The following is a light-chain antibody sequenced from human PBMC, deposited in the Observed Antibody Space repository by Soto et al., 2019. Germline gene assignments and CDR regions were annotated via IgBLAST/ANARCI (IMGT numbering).Light chain of an antibody. Sequence: QSALTQPASVSGSPGQSITISCTGTSRDVGGYDLVSWYQELPGKAPKLLIYEGSERPSGVSDRFSGSKSGNTASLTISGLQAEDEADYYCCSYAVGSTVVFGGGTKLTVL. V-gene: IGLV2-23*01. CDR2: EGS. CDR3: CSYAVGSTVV. CDR1: SRDVGGYDL. J-gene: IGLJ2*01.